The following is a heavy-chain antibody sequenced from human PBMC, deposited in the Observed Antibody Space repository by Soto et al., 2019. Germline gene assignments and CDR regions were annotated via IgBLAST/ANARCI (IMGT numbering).Heavy chain of an antibody. D-gene: IGHD3-16*01. V-gene: IGHV3-48*02. CDR3: ARFTGWFDP. Sequence: EVQLVESGGGLVQPGGSLRLSCAASGFTFSSYSMSWVRQAPGKGLEWVSYISSSSSTIYYADSVKGRFTNSRDNAKNSLSLQMNSLRDEDTAVYYCARFTGWFDPWGQGTLVTVSS. CDR1: GFTFSSYS. J-gene: IGHJ5*02. CDR2: ISSSSSTI.